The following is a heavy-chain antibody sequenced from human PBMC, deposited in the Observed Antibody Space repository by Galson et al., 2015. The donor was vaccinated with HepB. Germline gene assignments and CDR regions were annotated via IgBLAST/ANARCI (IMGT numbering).Heavy chain of an antibody. CDR2: IKSKTDGGTT. CDR3: TTEYCSGGSCPFLFDY. D-gene: IGHD2-15*01. Sequence: SLRLSCAASGFTFSSYWMSWVRQAPGKGLEWVGRIKSKTDGGTTDYAAPVKGRFTISRDDSKNTLYLQMNSLKTEDTAVYYCTTEYCSGGSCPFLFDYWGQGTLVTVSS. CDR1: GFTFSSYW. J-gene: IGHJ4*02. V-gene: IGHV3-15*01.